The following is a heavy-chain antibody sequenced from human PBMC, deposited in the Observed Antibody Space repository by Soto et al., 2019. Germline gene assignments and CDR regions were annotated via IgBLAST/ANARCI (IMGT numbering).Heavy chain of an antibody. CDR1: GYTFTGYY. CDR2: INPNSGGT. Sequence: ASVKVSCKASGYTFTGYYMHWVRQAPGQGLEWMGWINPNSGGTNYAQKFQGRVTMTRDTSISTAYMELSRLRSDDTAVYYCARAGYSSRWYYFDYSGQGNLVTVSS. D-gene: IGHD6-13*01. J-gene: IGHJ4*02. V-gene: IGHV1-2*02. CDR3: ARAGYSSRWYYFDY.